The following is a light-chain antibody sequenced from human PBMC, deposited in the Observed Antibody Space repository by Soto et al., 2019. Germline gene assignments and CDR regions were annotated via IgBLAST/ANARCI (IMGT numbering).Light chain of an antibody. CDR2: ATS. V-gene: IGKV1-16*01. CDR3: LQYNSYPQT. Sequence: DIQMTQSPSSLSASVGDRVTITCRASQGVGKYLACFQQRPGQAPKSLIYATSTLQTGGPSRFSGSGSGTDFTLTISSLQPEDVATYYCLQYNSYPQTFGQGTKLEIK. J-gene: IGKJ2*01. CDR1: QGVGKY.